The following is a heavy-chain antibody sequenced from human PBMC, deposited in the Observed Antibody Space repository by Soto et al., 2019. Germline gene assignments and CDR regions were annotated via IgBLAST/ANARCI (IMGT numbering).Heavy chain of an antibody. CDR1: GGSISSYY. V-gene: IGHV4-59*01. Sequence: SETLSLTCTVSGGSISSYYWSWIRQPPGKGLEWIGYIYYSGSTNYNPSLKSRVTISVDTSKNQFSLKLSSVTAADTAVYYCASSDRRTYYYGMDVWGQGTTVTV. J-gene: IGHJ6*02. CDR3: ASSDRRTYYYGMDV. CDR2: IYYSGST.